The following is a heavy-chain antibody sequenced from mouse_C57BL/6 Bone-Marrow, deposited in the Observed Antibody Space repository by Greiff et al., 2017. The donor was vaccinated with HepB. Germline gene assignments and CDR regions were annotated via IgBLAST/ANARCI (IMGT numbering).Heavy chain of an antibody. CDR1: GFTFSSYA. Sequence: EVQGVESGGGLVKPGGSLKLSCAASGFTFSSYAMSWVRQTPEKRLEWVATISDGGSYTYYPDNVKGRFTISRDNAKNNLYLQMSHLKSEDTAMYYWAREDDYDGFAYWGQGTLVTVSA. V-gene: IGHV5-4*01. CDR3: AREDDYDGFAY. D-gene: IGHD2-4*01. CDR2: ISDGGSYT. J-gene: IGHJ3*01.